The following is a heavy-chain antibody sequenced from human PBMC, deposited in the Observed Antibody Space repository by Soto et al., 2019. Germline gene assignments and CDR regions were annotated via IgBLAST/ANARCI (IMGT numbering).Heavy chain of an antibody. V-gene: IGHV4-39*01. CDR1: GGSISSSSYY. CDR3: ASATPYCGGDCYGGAFDI. Sequence: QLQLQESGPGLVKPSETLSLTCTVSGGSISSSSYYWGWIRQPPGKGLEWSGSLYYSGSTYYNPSLKSRVTFSVDTSKNQFSLRLSSGTAADPAVYYCASATPYCGGDCYGGAFDIWGQGTMVTVSS. D-gene: IGHD2-21*02. J-gene: IGHJ3*02. CDR2: LYYSGST.